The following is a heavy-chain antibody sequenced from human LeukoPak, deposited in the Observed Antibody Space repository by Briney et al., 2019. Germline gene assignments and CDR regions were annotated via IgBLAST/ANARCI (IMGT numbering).Heavy chain of an antibody. J-gene: IGHJ4*02. Sequence: GGSLRLSCAASGFTFSTYDMHWVRQAPGKGLEWVAVISYDGSNKYYADSVKGRFTISRDNSKNTLYLQMNSLRAEDTAVYYCAPKRGYSSGWLYYFDYWGQGTLVTVSS. CDR2: ISYDGSNK. V-gene: IGHV3-30*03. CDR3: APKRGYSSGWLYYFDY. D-gene: IGHD6-19*01. CDR1: GFTFSTYD.